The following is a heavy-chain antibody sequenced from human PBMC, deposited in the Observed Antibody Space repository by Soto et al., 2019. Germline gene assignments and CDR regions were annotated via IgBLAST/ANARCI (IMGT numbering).Heavy chain of an antibody. J-gene: IGHJ4*02. V-gene: IGHV1-18*01. D-gene: IGHD6-19*01. Sequence: ASVKVSCKASGGTFSSYAISWVRQAPGQGLEWMGWISAYNGNTNYAQKLQGRVTMTTDTSTSTAYMELRSLRSDDTAVYYCARDSSGWAFDYWGQGTLVTVSS. CDR2: ISAYNGNT. CDR3: ARDSSGWAFDY. CDR1: GGTFSSYA.